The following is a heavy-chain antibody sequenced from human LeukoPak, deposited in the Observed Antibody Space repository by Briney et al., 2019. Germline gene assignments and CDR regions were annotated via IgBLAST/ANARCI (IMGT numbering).Heavy chain of an antibody. Sequence: ASVKVSCKASGYTFTSYGNSWVRQAPGQGLEWMGWTSAYNGNTNYAQKPQGRVTMTTDTSTSTAYMELRSLRSDDTPVYYCARDSMVRGVKSWFDPWGQGTLVTVSS. J-gene: IGHJ5*02. D-gene: IGHD3-10*01. CDR1: GYTFTSYG. CDR2: TSAYNGNT. CDR3: ARDSMVRGVKSWFDP. V-gene: IGHV1-18*01.